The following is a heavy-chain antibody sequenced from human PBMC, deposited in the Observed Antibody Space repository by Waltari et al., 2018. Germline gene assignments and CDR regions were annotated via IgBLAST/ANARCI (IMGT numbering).Heavy chain of an antibody. CDR3: ARGKGWFDS. CDR1: GDSISSGGYT. V-gene: IGHV4-30-2*01. CDR2: IFLSGSN. Sequence: LQESGSGLVKPSQTLSLTCAVSGDSISSGGYTWHWIRQPPGKGLGWIGYIFLSGSNYYNPALTSPVTISLDTSKNRFSLMVSSVTAAVTAVYFCARGKGWFDSWGPGILVTVSS. J-gene: IGHJ5*01.